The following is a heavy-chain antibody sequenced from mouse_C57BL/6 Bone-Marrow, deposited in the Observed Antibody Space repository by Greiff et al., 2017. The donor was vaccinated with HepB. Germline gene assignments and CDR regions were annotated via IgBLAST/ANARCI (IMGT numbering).Heavy chain of an antibody. CDR2: INYDGSST. Sequence: EVKLMESEGGLVQPGSSMKLSCTASGFTFSDYYMAWVRQVPEKGLEWVANINYDGSSTYYLDSLKSRFIISRDNAKNILYLQMSSLKSEDTATYYCAREAVVATRWYFDVWGTGTTVTVSS. D-gene: IGHD1-1*01. CDR3: AREAVVATRWYFDV. J-gene: IGHJ1*03. CDR1: GFTFSDYY. V-gene: IGHV5-16*01.